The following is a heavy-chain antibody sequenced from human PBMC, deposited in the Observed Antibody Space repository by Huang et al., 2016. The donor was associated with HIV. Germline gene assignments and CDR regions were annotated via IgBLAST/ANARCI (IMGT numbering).Heavy chain of an antibody. CDR2: IKSKTDGGRT. V-gene: IGHV3-15*01. D-gene: IGHD6-25*01. CDR1: GLTFSNSW. Sequence: EVQLVESGGGLVKLGGSLRLSCAASGLTFSNSWMSWVSQAPGKGLAWLGRIKSKTDGGRTDYASLVKRRFTISRDDSKNTLYLQMKSLKAVVTTQYYWRAEGESSGWTMEHDAVDIWGQGKMVTVSS. CDR3: RAEGESSGWTMEHDAVDI. J-gene: IGHJ3*02.